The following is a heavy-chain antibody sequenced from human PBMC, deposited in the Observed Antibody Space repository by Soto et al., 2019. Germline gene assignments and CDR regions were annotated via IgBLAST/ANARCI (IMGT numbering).Heavy chain of an antibody. CDR2: ISAYNGNT. V-gene: IGHV1-18*01. Sequence: QVQLVQSGAEVKKPGASVKVSCKASGYTFTSYGISWVRQAPGQGLEWMGWISAYNGNTNYAQKLQGRVTMTTDTSTSTAYMELRSLRSDDTAVYYCASTSWDIVARIFAFDIWGQGTMVTVSS. D-gene: IGHD5-12*01. CDR1: GYTFTSYG. J-gene: IGHJ3*02. CDR3: ASTSWDIVARIFAFDI.